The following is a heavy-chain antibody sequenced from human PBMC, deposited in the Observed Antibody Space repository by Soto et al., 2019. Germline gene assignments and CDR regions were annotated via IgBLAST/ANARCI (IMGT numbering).Heavy chain of an antibody. J-gene: IGHJ4*02. CDR1: GGSISSYY. D-gene: IGHD3-10*01. CDR2: IYYSGST. Sequence: SETLSLTCTVSGGSISSYYWSSIRQPPGKGLEWIGYIYYSGSTSYNPSLKSRVTISVDTSKNQFSLKLSSVTAADTAVYYCARVITYGSESYPFDYWGQGTLVTVSS. V-gene: IGHV4-59*01. CDR3: ARVITYGSESYPFDY.